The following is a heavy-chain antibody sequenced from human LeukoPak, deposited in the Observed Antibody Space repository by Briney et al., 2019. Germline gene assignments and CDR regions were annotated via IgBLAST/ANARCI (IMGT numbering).Heavy chain of an antibody. Sequence: SETLSLTCTVSGYSISSGYYWGWIRQPPGKGLEWIGSIYHSGSTYYNPSLKSRVTISVDTSKNQFSLKLSSVTAADTAVYYCARFFRLGTAMAPGVFDYCGQGTLVTVSS. CDR3: ARFFRLGTAMAPGVFDY. CDR2: IYHSGST. D-gene: IGHD5-18*01. V-gene: IGHV4-38-2*02. J-gene: IGHJ4*02. CDR1: GYSISSGYY.